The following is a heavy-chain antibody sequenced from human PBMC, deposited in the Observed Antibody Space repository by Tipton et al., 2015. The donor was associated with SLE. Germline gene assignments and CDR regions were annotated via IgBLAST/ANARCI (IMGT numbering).Heavy chain of an antibody. Sequence: TLSLTCTVSGGSLSSYYWSWIRQSPEKGLEWIGYLSYSGSTNYNPSLESRVTISVDTSKNQFSLKLSSVTAADTAVYYCAREIGGGSNDYWGQGTLVTVSS. CDR3: AREIGGGSNDY. CDR1: GGSLSSYY. CDR2: LSYSGST. V-gene: IGHV4-59*12. J-gene: IGHJ4*02. D-gene: IGHD1-26*01.